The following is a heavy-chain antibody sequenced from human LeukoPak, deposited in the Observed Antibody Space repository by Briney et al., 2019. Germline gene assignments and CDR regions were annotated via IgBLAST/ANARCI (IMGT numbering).Heavy chain of an antibody. CDR2: ISSSSSYI. Sequence: GRSLRLSCAASGFTFSSYSMNWVRQAPGKGLEWVSFISSSSSYIYNADSVKGRFTISRDNAKNSLYLQMNSLRAEGTAVYYCARVYGGNSDDAFDIWGQGTMVTVSS. CDR3: ARVYGGNSDDAFDI. J-gene: IGHJ3*02. V-gene: IGHV3-21*06. D-gene: IGHD4-23*01. CDR1: GFTFSSYS.